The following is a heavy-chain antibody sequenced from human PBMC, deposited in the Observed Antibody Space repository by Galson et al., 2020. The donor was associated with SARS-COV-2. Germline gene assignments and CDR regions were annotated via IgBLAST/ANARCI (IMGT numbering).Heavy chain of an antibody. CDR2: IYYSGST. D-gene: IGHD3-3*01. CDR3: AGLDFWSGYQHLATEFYFDY. Sequence: SETLSLTCTVSGDSISSSSYYWGWIRQPPGKGLEWIGSIYYSGSTYYNPSLKSRVTISVDTSKNQFSLKLSSVTAADTAVYYCAGLDFWSGYQHLATEFYFDYWGQGTLVTVSS. J-gene: IGHJ4*02. V-gene: IGHV4-39*07. CDR1: GDSISSSSYY.